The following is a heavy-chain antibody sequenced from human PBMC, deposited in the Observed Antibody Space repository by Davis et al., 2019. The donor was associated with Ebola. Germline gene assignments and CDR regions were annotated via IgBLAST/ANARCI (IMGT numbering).Heavy chain of an antibody. J-gene: IGHJ4*02. V-gene: IGHV3-30*02. CDR3: AKVDVGY. Sequence: GESLKISCVASGLTFSRYGMHWVRQTPGKGLEWVAFIWFDGRNAHYIDSVKGRFTISRDNSKNTLYLQMNSLRAEDTAVYYCAKVDVGYWGQGTLVTVSS. CDR2: IWFDGRNA. CDR1: GLTFSRYG. D-gene: IGHD1-26*01.